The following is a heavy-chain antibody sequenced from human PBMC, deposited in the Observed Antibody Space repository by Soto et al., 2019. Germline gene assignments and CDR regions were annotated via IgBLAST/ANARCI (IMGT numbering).Heavy chain of an antibody. CDR2: IYHSGST. CDR3: ARDGPPIAARSNWFDP. V-gene: IGHV4-38-2*02. Sequence: KPSETLSLTCAVSGYSISSGYYWGWIRQPPGKGLEWIGSIYHSGSTYYNPSLKSRVTISVDTSKNQFSLKLSSVTAADTAVYYCARDGPPIAARSNWFDPWGQGTLVTVSS. D-gene: IGHD6-6*01. CDR1: GYSISSGYY. J-gene: IGHJ5*02.